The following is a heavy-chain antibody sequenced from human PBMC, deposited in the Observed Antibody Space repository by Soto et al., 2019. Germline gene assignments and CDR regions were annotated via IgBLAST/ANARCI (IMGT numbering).Heavy chain of an antibody. V-gene: IGHV2-5*02. CDR3: AHSGSDYESAGGWYFDL. J-gene: IGHJ2*01. CDR1: GFSLSTSGVG. D-gene: IGHD5-12*01. Sequence: QITLKESGPTLVKPTQTLTLTCTFSGFSLSTSGVGVGWIRQPPGKALEWLALIYWDDDKRYSPSLKSRLTITKDTSKNQVVLTMTNMDPVDTATYYCAHSGSDYESAGGWYFDLWGRGTLVTVSS. CDR2: IYWDDDK.